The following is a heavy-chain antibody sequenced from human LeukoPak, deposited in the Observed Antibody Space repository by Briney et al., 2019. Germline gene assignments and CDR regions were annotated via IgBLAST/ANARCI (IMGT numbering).Heavy chain of an antibody. CDR3: ARHADGYSLPPPF. CDR1: GGSISSSSYY. V-gene: IGHV4-39*01. J-gene: IGHJ4*02. D-gene: IGHD5-18*01. Sequence: PSETLSLTCTVSGGSISSSSYYWGWIRQPPGKGLEWIGSIYYSGSTYYNPSLKSRVTISVDTSKNQFSLKLSSVTAADTAVYYCARHADGYSLPPPFWGQGTLVTVSS. CDR2: IYYSGST.